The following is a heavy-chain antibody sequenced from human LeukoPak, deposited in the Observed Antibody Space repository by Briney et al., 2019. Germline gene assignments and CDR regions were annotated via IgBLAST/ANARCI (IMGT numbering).Heavy chain of an antibody. CDR3: ARGYYDSTLSYYFDY. Sequence: SETLSLTCTVSGGSISSYYWSWIRQPPGKGMEWIGYIYYSGSTNYNPSLKSRVTISVDTSNNQFSLKLSSVTAADTAVYYCARGYYDSTLSYYFDYWGQGTLVTVSS. CDR1: GGSISSYY. V-gene: IGHV4-59*01. J-gene: IGHJ4*02. CDR2: IYYSGST. D-gene: IGHD3-22*01.